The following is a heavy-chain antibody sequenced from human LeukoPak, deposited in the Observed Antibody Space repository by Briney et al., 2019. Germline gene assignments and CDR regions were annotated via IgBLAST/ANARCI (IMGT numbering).Heavy chain of an antibody. CDR2: ISSTSDYI. CDR3: ARDLSYYGSGSYYYFDY. Sequence: GGSLRLSCAASGFTFSRCSMNWVRQAPGKGLEWVSSISSTSDYIFYADSVKGRFTISRDNADDSLYLQMNSPRAEDTAVYYCARDLSYYGSGSYYYFDYWGQGTLVTVSS. D-gene: IGHD3-10*01. V-gene: IGHV3-21*01. J-gene: IGHJ4*02. CDR1: GFTFSRCS.